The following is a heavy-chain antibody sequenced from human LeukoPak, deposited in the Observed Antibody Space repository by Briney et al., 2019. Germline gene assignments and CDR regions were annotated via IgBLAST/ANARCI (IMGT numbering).Heavy chain of an antibody. CDR1: GFTFSSYA. V-gene: IGHV3-23*01. CDR3: AKDLNSSWPGYNWFDR. CDR2: ISGSGDST. J-gene: IGHJ5*02. D-gene: IGHD6-13*01. Sequence: GGSLRLSCAASGFTFSSYAMSWVRQAPGKGLEWVSAISGSGDSTYYADSAKGRFTVSRDNSKKTLYLQMNGQRGEDTAVYYCAKDLNSSWPGYNWFDRRGQGTLVTVPS.